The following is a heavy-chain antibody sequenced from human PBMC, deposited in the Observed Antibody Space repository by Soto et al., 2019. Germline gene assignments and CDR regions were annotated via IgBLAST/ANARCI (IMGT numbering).Heavy chain of an antibody. CDR3: ARAGGYDWFDY. D-gene: IGHD5-12*01. V-gene: IGHV3-33*01. CDR1: GFTFSSYG. J-gene: IGHJ4*02. Sequence: QVQLVESGGGVVQPGRSLRLSCAASGFTFSSYGMHWVRQAPGKGLEWVAVIWYDGSNKYYADSVKGRFTISRDNSQNTLYLQMNSLRAEDTAVYYCARAGGYDWFDYWGQGTLVTVSS. CDR2: IWYDGSNK.